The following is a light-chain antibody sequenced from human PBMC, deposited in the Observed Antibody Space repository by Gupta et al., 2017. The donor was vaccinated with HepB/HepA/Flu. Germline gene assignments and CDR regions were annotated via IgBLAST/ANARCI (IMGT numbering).Light chain of an antibody. CDR2: DDS. J-gene: IGLJ2*01. CDR1: SSDVGGYNY. V-gene: IGLV2-14*03. Sequence: QSALNQPASVPGPPGQSIPISYNGTSSDVGGYNYVSWYQQHQGKAPKLMIYDDSNRPSGVSNRFSGSKSGNTASLAISGLQAEDGADYYCSSYTSSSTPVIFGGGTKLTVL. CDR3: SSYTSSSTPVI.